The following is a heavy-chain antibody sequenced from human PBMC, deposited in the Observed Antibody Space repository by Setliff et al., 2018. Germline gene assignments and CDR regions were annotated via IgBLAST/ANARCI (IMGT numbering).Heavy chain of an antibody. CDR3: ARHEFVGGYYGSVTYRHFDY. CDR2: TYYSGTA. CDR1: GGSISSSGYQ. V-gene: IGHV4-39*01. J-gene: IGHJ4*02. Sequence: SETLSLTCTVSGGSISSSGYQWGWVRQTPGKGLEWIGSTYYSGTAYYNPSLKSRVTISVDTSKNQFSLQVTSVTATDTAVYYCARHEFVGGYYGSVTYRHFDYWGQGILVTVSS. D-gene: IGHD3-10*01.